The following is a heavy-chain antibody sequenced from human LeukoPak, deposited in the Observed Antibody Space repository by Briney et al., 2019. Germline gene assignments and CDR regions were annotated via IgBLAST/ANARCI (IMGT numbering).Heavy chain of an antibody. J-gene: IGHJ3*02. D-gene: IGHD3-9*01. CDR1: GGTFSSYA. Sequence: GASVKVSCKASGGTFSSYAISWVRQAPGQGLEWMGWINPNSGGTNYAQKFQGWVTMTRDTSISTAYMELSRLRSDDTAVYYCARAKTTGAFDIWGQGTMVTVSS. CDR2: INPNSGGT. V-gene: IGHV1-2*04. CDR3: ARAKTTGAFDI.